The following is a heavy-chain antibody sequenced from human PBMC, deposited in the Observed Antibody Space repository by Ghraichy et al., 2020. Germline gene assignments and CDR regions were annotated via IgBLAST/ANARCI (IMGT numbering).Heavy chain of an antibody. V-gene: IGHV4-34*01. CDR2: INHSGST. D-gene: IGHD3-9*01. Sequence: SQTLSLTCAVYGGSFSGYYWSWIRQPPGKGLEWIGEINHSGSTNYNPSLKSRVTISVDTSKNQFSLKLSSVTAADTAVYYWATSQLRYFDWLSRVEYFQHWGQGTLVTVSS. J-gene: IGHJ1*01. CDR1: GGSFSGYY. CDR3: ATSQLRYFDWLSRVEYFQH.